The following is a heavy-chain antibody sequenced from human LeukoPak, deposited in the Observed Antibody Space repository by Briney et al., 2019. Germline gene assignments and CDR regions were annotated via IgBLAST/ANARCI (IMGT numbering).Heavy chain of an antibody. CDR1: GYTFTGYY. CDR2: INPNSGGT. J-gene: IGHJ3*02. CDR3: AREYGGIGDAFDI. V-gene: IGHV1-2*02. Sequence: ASVKVSCKASGYTFTGYYMHWVRQAPGQGLEWMGWINPNSGGTNYAQKFQGKVTMTRDTSISTAYMELSRLRSDDTAVYYCAREYGGIGDAFDIWGQGTMVTVSS. D-gene: IGHD4-23*01.